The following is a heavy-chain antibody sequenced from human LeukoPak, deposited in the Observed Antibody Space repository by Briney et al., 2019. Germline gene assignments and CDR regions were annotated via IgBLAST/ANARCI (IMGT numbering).Heavy chain of an antibody. Sequence: PGGSLRLSCAASGFTFSSYSMNWVRQAPGTGLECVSSISSSGNTIYYADSVKGRFTISRDNAKKSLYLQMNSLRAEDTAVYYCARENWVTSYTMDVWGQGTTVTVSS. V-gene: IGHV3-48*04. CDR1: GFTFSSYS. CDR3: ARENWVTSYTMDV. J-gene: IGHJ6*02. CDR2: ISSSGNTI. D-gene: IGHD7-27*01.